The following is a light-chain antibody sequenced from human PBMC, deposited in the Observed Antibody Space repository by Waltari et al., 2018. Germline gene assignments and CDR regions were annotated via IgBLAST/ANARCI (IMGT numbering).Light chain of an antibody. CDR3: SSWDDSLNGPA. CDR1: RPNLRTNS. Sequence: QSVLTQPPSASGTPGQRVTIPCSGSRPNLRTNSANWYQQLPRTAPKLLMYNTNQRPSGVPDRFSGSRSGTSASLAISGLQSEDEGDYYCSSWDDSLNGPAFGGGTKVTVL. V-gene: IGLV1-44*01. CDR2: NTN. J-gene: IGLJ3*02.